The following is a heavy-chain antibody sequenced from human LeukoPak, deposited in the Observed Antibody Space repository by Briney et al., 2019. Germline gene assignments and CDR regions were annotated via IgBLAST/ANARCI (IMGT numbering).Heavy chain of an antibody. Sequence: GGSLRLSCAASGFTFSSYAMHWVRQAPGKGLEWVAVISYDESNKYYADSVKGRFTISRDNSKNTLYLQMNSLRAEDTAVYYCTSRGVGTGFDPWGQGTLVTVSS. J-gene: IGHJ5*02. V-gene: IGHV3-30-3*01. D-gene: IGHD3-10*01. CDR1: GFTFSSYA. CDR3: TSRGVGTGFDP. CDR2: ISYDESNK.